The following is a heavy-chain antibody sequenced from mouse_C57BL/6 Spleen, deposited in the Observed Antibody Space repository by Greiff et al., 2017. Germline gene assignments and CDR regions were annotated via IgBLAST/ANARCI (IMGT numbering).Heavy chain of an antibody. Sequence: QVHVKQPGAELVRPGTSVKLSCKASGYTFTSYWMHWVKQRPGQGLEWIGVIDPSDSYTNYNQKFKGKATLTVDTSSSTAYMQLSSLTSEDSAVYYCARGGGRGWYFDVWGTGTTVTVSS. CDR2: IDPSDSYT. J-gene: IGHJ1*03. CDR3: ARGGGRGWYFDV. CDR1: GYTFTSYW. D-gene: IGHD1-1*01. V-gene: IGHV1-59*01.